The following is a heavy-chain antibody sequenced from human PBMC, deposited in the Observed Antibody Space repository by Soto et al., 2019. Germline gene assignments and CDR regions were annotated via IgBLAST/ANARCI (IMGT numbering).Heavy chain of an antibody. Sequence: ASVKVSCKASGGTFSSYAISWVRQAPGQGLEWMGGIIPIFGTANYAQKFQGRVTITADESTSTAYMELSSLRSEDTAVYYCARSDEEGVWGSYHPIFDYWGQGTLVTVSS. CDR3: ARSDEEGVWGSYHPIFDY. CDR2: IIPIFGTA. J-gene: IGHJ4*02. D-gene: IGHD3-16*02. CDR1: GGTFSSYA. V-gene: IGHV1-69*13.